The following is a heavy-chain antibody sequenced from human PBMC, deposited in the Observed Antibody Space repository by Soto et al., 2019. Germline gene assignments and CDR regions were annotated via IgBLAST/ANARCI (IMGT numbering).Heavy chain of an antibody. J-gene: IGHJ4*01. CDR2: IYSSGST. V-gene: IGHV4-59*08. CDR3: ARQRRDFDY. Sequence: QVQLQESGPGLVKPSETLSLTCTVSGGSISGYYWSWIRQPPGKGLQWIGYIYSSGSTNYNPSLKSRVTISVDTSKNQFSLNLSSVTAADTAVYYCARQRRDFDYWGQDPWSPSPQ. CDR1: GGSISGYY.